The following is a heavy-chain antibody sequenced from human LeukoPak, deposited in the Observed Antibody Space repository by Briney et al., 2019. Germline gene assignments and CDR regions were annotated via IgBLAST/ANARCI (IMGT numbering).Heavy chain of an antibody. CDR3: ARDPGFGEGEGDY. CDR2: INPSGGST. D-gene: IGHD3-10*01. V-gene: IGHV1-46*01. Sequence: ASVKVSCKASGYTFTSYYMHWVRQAPGQGLEWMGIINPSGGSTSYAQKFQGRVTMTRDTSISTAYMELSRLRSDDTAVYYCARDPGFGEGEGDYWGQGTLVTVSS. CDR1: GYTFTSYY. J-gene: IGHJ4*02.